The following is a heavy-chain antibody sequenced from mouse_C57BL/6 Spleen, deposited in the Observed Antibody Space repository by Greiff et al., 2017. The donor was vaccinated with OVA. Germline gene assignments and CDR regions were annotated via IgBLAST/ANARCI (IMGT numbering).Heavy chain of an antibody. Sequence: EVKLVESGGGLVKPGGSLKLSCAASGFTFSSYAMSWVRQTPEKRLEWVATISDGGSYTYYPDNVKGRFTISRDNAKNNLYLQMSHLKSEDTAMYYCARDEGFITTVVAFDYWGQGTTLTVSS. J-gene: IGHJ2*01. V-gene: IGHV5-4*01. CDR1: GFTFSSYA. D-gene: IGHD1-1*01. CDR2: ISDGGSYT. CDR3: ARDEGFITTVVAFDY.